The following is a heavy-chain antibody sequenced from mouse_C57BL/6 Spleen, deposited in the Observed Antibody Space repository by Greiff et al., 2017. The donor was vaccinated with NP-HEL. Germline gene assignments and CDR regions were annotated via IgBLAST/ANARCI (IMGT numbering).Heavy chain of an antibody. CDR2: FYPGSGSI. Sequence: QVHVKQSGAELVKPGASVKLSCKASGYTFTEYTIHWVKQRSGQGLEWIGWFYPGSGSIKYNEKFKDKATLTADKSSSTVYMELSRLTSEDSAVYFCARQRDYYGSFDYWGQGTTLTVSS. CDR1: GYTFTEYT. D-gene: IGHD1-1*01. J-gene: IGHJ2*01. V-gene: IGHV1-62-2*01. CDR3: ARQRDYYGSFDY.